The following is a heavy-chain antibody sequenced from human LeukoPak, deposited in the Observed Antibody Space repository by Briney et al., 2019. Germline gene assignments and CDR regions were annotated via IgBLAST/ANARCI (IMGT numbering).Heavy chain of an antibody. Sequence: PSQTLSLTCTVSGGSISSGGYYWSWIRQHPGKGLEWIGYIYYSGSTYYNPSLKSRVTISADTSTNQFFLKLSSVTAADTAFYYCARRGYSDWLYYFDYWGQGTLVTVSS. V-gene: IGHV4-31*03. J-gene: IGHJ4*02. CDR2: IYYSGST. CDR1: GGSISSGGYY. CDR3: ARRGYSDWLYYFDY. D-gene: IGHD3-9*01.